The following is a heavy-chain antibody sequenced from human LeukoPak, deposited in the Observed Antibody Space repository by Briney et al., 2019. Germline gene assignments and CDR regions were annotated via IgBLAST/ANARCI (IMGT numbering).Heavy chain of an antibody. D-gene: IGHD2-21*01. CDR2: IKPKTDGETT. CDR1: GFTFTNAW. J-gene: IGHJ4*02. V-gene: IGHV3-15*07. CDR3: ITPLPYSAQ. Sequence: GGSLRLSCAASGFTFTNAWMNWVRQAPGKGLEWVGRIKPKTDGETTEYAAPVKGRFSISRDDSKNMLYLQMNSLKTEDTAVYYCITPLPYSAQGGQGTLVTVSS.